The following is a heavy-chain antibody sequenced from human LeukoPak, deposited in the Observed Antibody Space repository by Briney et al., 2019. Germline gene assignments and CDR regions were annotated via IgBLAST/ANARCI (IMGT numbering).Heavy chain of an antibody. D-gene: IGHD5-24*01. Sequence: ASVKVSCKSSGYTFTGYYMHWVRQAPGQGLAWMGWINPNSGDTNYAQKFQGRVTMTRDTSISTAYMELRRLRSDDTAVYYCARGLVVRRDGYNIYGYWGQGTLVTVSS. CDR1: GYTFTGYY. J-gene: IGHJ4*02. V-gene: IGHV1-2*02. CDR2: INPNSGDT. CDR3: ARGLVVRRDGYNIYGY.